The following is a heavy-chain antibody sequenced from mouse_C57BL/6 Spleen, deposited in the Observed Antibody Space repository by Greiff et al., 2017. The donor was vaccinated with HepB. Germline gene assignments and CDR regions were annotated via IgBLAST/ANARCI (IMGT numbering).Heavy chain of an antibody. J-gene: IGHJ4*01. Sequence: QVQLQQSGAELMKPGASVKLSCKATGYTFTGYWIEWVKQRPGHGLEWIGEILPGSGSTNYNEKFKGKATFTADTSSNTAYMQLSSLTTEDSAIYYCARGGYSNYDDYYAMDYWGQGTSVTVSS. D-gene: IGHD2-5*01. CDR2: ILPGSGST. CDR1: GYTFTGYW. CDR3: ARGGYSNYDDYYAMDY. V-gene: IGHV1-9*01.